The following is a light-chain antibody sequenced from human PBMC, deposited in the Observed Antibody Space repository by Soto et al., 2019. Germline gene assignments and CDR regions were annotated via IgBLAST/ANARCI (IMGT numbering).Light chain of an antibody. V-gene: IGKV1-39*01. CDR3: QQSFSTSWT. J-gene: IGKJ1*01. CDR2: SAS. Sequence: DIQMTQSPSSLSASVGDRVTITCRASQSISNYLNWYQQKVVTAPKLLIYSASSLQSGVPSRFSGSGSGTDLTLTISSLQPEDFATYSCQQSFSTSWTFGQGTKVEMK. CDR1: QSISNY.